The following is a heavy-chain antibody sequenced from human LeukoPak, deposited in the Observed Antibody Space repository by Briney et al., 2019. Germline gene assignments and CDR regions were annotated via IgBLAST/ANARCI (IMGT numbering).Heavy chain of an antibody. CDR2: IYYSGST. CDR3: ARVGRDYYDSSGYYYEGYYFDY. V-gene: IGHV4-61*01. J-gene: IGHJ4*02. CDR1: GGSVSSGSYY. D-gene: IGHD3-22*01. Sequence: SETLSLTCTVSGGSVSSGSYYWSWVLQPPGKGLEWIGYIYYSGSTNYNPSLKSRVTISVDTSKNHFSLQLSSVTAADTAVYYCARVGRDYYDSSGYYYEGYYFDYWGQGTLVTVSS.